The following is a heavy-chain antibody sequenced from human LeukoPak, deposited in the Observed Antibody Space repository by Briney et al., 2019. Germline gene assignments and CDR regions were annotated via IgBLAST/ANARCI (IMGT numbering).Heavy chain of an antibody. Sequence: GGSLRVSSAASGVTFYNYAMSWVRQAPGKGLEWVSDISGSGGVTHYADSVKGRYTISRDNSKNTLYLQMNSLRPEDTAVYYCAKSVGWVKYYFDYWGQGTLVSVSS. D-gene: IGHD6-19*01. CDR3: AKSVGWVKYYFDY. CDR2: ISGSGGVT. CDR1: GVTFYNYA. J-gene: IGHJ4*02. V-gene: IGHV3-23*01.